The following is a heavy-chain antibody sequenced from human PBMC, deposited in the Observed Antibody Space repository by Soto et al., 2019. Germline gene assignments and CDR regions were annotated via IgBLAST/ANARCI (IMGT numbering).Heavy chain of an antibody. V-gene: IGHV1-18*01. CDR3: RREGYYSGSGTYTPPRYYGMDV. CDR1: GYTFSNFG. D-gene: IGHD3-10*01. Sequence: QVQLVQSGAEVRKPGASVKVSCKASGYTFSNFGLSWVRQAPGQGLEWMGWISDYNGNTHYAQKFQGRLSMTTASTPGTGSVELRSPTSDDPDVYFFRREGYYSGSGTYTPPRYYGMDVWGPGTTVTVYS. CDR2: ISDYNGNT. J-gene: IGHJ6*02.